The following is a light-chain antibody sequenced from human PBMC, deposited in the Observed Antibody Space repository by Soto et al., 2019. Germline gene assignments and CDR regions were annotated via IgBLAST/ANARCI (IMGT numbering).Light chain of an antibody. Sequence: DIQMTQSPSTLSASVGDIVTITCRASQSITSWLAWYQQEPGKAPKLLIYDASSLESGVPSRFSGSGSGTEFTLTISSLQPDDFATYYCQQYNSYPYTFGQGSKLDIK. V-gene: IGKV1-5*01. CDR1: QSITSW. CDR2: DAS. CDR3: QQYNSYPYT. J-gene: IGKJ2*01.